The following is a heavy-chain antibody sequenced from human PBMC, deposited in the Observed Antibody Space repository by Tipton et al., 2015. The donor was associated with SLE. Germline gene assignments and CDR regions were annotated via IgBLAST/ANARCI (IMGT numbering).Heavy chain of an antibody. D-gene: IGHD4-17*01. Sequence: LSLTCAVSGGSIRSSNWWSWVRQPPGKGLEWIGEIHHSGSTNSNPSLKSRVTISMDTSKRQFSLSLSSVTAADTAIYYCATGRSFDIWGQGTMVTVSS. CDR2: IHHSGST. CDR3: ATGRSFDI. V-gene: IGHV4-4*02. J-gene: IGHJ3*02. CDR1: GGSIRSSNW.